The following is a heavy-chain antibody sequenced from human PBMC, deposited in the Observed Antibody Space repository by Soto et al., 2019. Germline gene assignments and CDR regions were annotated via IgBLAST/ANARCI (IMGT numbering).Heavy chain of an antibody. CDR2: XXXXXXXX. CDR3: ARSGGTMLPYDY. V-gene: IGHV1-2*02. D-gene: IGHD3-10*02. Sequence: VASVKVSCKASGYTFTGYYMHWVRQAPGQGLEXXXXXXXXXXXXXXAQKFQGRVTMTRDTSISTAYMELSRLRSDDTAVYYCARSGGTMLPYDYWGQGTLVTVSS. J-gene: IGHJ4*02. CDR1: GYTFTGYY.